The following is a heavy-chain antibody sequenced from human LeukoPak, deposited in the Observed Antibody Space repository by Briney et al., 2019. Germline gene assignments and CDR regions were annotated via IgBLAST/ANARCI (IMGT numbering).Heavy chain of an antibody. J-gene: IGHJ4*02. CDR3: AKDRGIISDY. CDR1: GFTFSSYS. V-gene: IGHV3-23*01. CDR2: IGGSGDST. Sequence: GGTLRLSCVVSGFTFSSYSMSWVRQAPGKGLEWVSAIGGSGDSTYYADSVKGRFTISRDNSKNTLYLQMNSLRVEDTAVYYCAKDRGIISDYWGQGTLVTVSS. D-gene: IGHD3-10*01.